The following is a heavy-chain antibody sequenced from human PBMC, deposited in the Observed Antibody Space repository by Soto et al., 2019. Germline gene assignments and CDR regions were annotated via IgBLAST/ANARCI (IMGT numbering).Heavy chain of an antibody. CDR3: AKPGGSGNFYRVFDY. Sequence: EVQLLESGGGLVQPGGSLRLSCAASGFTFSSYAMNWVRQAPGKGLEWVSTVSAGASTTSYAESVKGRFTISRDNSKNIVYLQMSSLRAEDTAVYFCAKPGGSGNFYRVFDYWGQGTLVTVSS. D-gene: IGHD3-10*01. V-gene: IGHV3-23*01. CDR2: VSAGASTT. CDR1: GFTFSSYA. J-gene: IGHJ4*02.